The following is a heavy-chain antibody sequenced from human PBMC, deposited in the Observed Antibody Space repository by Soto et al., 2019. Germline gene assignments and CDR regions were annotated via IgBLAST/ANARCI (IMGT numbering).Heavy chain of an antibody. V-gene: IGHV3-23*01. CDR3: ARVRFGELV. J-gene: IGHJ4*02. D-gene: IGHD3-10*01. CDR1: GFTFSSYA. CDR2: IGVGGGDR. Sequence: EVQLLESGGGLVQPGGSLRLSCAASGFTFSSYAMSWVRQAPGKGLEWVSIIGVGGGDRYYPESVKGRFTISRDNSRGTRYLEMNRPRDEDTAVYYCARVRFGELVWGQGTLVTVSS.